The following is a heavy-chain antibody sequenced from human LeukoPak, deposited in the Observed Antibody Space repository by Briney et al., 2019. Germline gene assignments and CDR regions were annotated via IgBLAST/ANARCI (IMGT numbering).Heavy chain of an antibody. CDR2: ISWNSGSI. CDR1: GFTFDDYA. Sequence: GGSLRLSCAASGFTFDDYAMHWVRQAPGKGLEWVSGISWNSGSIGYADSVKGRFTISRDNAKNSLYLQMNSLRAEDTALYYCAKDITWDETAFDYWGQGTLVTVSS. J-gene: IGHJ4*02. D-gene: IGHD1-26*01. V-gene: IGHV3-9*01. CDR3: AKDITWDETAFDY.